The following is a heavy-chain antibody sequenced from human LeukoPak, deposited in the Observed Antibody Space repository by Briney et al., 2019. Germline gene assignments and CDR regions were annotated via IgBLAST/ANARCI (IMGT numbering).Heavy chain of an antibody. V-gene: IGHV3-15*01. CDR2: IKSKTDGGTT. D-gene: IGHD3-22*01. J-gene: IGHJ4*02. CDR3: TTVYDSSGYYRRGFDY. CDR1: GFTFSNAW. Sequence: KTGGSLRLSCAASGFTFSNAWMSWVRQAPGKGLEWVGRIKSKTDGGTTDYAAPVKGRFTISRDDSKNTLYLQMNSLKTEDTAVYYCTTVYDSSGYYRRGFDYWGQGTLVTVSS.